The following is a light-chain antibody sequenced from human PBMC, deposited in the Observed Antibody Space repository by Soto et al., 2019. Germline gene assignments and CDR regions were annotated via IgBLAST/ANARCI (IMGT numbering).Light chain of an antibody. J-gene: IGKJ5*01. CDR2: RAS. Sequence: RVMAPTPATLFVPSGERATLSCRVQQRVSSNLAWYQQKPGRAPRLLTYRASSRATGIPATFSGSGSGTDFTLTISNLEPEDFAVYYCQQRSNWPPITFGQGTRLEIK. CDR3: QQRSNWPPIT. V-gene: IGKV3-11*01. CDR1: QRVSSN.